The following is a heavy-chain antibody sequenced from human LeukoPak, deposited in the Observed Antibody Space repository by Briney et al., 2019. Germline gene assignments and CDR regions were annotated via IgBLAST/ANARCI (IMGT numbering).Heavy chain of an antibody. Sequence: GASVKVSCKASGYTFTGYYMHWVRQAPGQGLEWMGWINPNSGGTNYAQKFQGRVTMTRDTSISTAYMELSRLRSDDTAVYYCARERGQEITMVRGVITYWGQGTLVTVSS. CDR3: ARERGQEITMVRGVITY. CDR1: GYTFTGYY. V-gene: IGHV1-2*02. D-gene: IGHD3-10*01. J-gene: IGHJ4*02. CDR2: INPNSGGT.